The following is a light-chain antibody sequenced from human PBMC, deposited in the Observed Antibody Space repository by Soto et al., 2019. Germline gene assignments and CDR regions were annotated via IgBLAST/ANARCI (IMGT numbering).Light chain of an antibody. CDR2: EVS. J-gene: IGLJ1*01. Sequence: QSALTQPASVSGSPGQSITISCTGTSSDVGGYNYVSWYQQHPGKAPKLMIYEVSNRPSGVSNRFSGSKSGNTASLTISGLQAEDEADYYCSSYKGSSNPYVFGTGTKLTVL. CDR3: SSYKGSSNPYV. V-gene: IGLV2-14*01. CDR1: SSDVGGYNY.